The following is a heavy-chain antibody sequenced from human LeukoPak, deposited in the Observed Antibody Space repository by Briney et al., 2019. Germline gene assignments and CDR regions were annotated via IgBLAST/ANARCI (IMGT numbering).Heavy chain of an antibody. Sequence: SDTLSLTCAVSGYSISNSNWWGWIRQPPGKGLEWIGYIYYSGSTYYNPSLKSRVTISVDTSKNQFSLKLSSVTAADTAVYYCARDDFWSGYWDYWGQGTLVTVSS. D-gene: IGHD3-3*01. J-gene: IGHJ4*02. V-gene: IGHV4-28*03. CDR3: ARDDFWSGYWDY. CDR2: IYYSGST. CDR1: GYSISNSNW.